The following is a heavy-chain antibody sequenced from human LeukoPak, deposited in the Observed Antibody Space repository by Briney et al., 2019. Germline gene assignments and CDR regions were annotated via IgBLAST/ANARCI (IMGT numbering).Heavy chain of an antibody. CDR1: GGSFSGYY. CDR2: INHSGST. Sequence: SETLSLTCAVYGGSFSGYYWSWIRQPPGKGLEWIGEINHSGSTNCNPSLKSRVTISVDTSKNQFSLKLSSVTAADTAVYYCARTMVRGVYYYYYYGMDVWGQGTTVTVSS. CDR3: ARTMVRGVYYYYYYGMDV. D-gene: IGHD3-10*01. V-gene: IGHV4-34*01. J-gene: IGHJ6*02.